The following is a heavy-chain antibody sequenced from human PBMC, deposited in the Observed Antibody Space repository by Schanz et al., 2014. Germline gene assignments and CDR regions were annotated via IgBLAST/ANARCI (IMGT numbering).Heavy chain of an antibody. D-gene: IGHD3-3*01. V-gene: IGHV1-3*04. J-gene: IGHJ6*03. CDR1: GYTFAGHA. Sequence: QVQLVQSGAEVKKPGASVKVSCQASGYTFAGHAVHWVRQAPGQGPEWVGWIHTGSGNTKYSQKFEGRVTITRDTSASIVYMELSRLRSEDTAVFFCASGEARVTSSGVVSGPMNVWGKGTTVIVSS. CDR2: IHTGSGNT. CDR3: ASGEARVTSSGVVSGPMNV.